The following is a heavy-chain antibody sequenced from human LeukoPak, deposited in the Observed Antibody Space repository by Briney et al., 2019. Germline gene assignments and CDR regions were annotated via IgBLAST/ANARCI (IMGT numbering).Heavy chain of an antibody. J-gene: IGHJ6*02. Sequence: GGSLRLSCSASGFTFSSSAMYWVRQAPGKGLEYVSSITTNGGSTYYADSVKGRFTTSRDNSKNTLYLQMSSLRAEDTAVYYCVKDSYGMDVWGQGTTVTVSS. V-gene: IGHV3-64D*09. CDR3: VKDSYGMDV. CDR1: GFTFSSSA. CDR2: ITTNGGST.